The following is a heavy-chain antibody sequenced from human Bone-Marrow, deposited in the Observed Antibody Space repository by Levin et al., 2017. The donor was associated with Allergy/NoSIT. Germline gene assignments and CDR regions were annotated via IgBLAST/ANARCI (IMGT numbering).Heavy chain of an antibody. V-gene: IGHV3-48*03. CDR3: ARRRNCSGGSCYSPDDAFDI. J-gene: IGHJ3*02. D-gene: IGHD2-15*01. CDR2: ISSSGSTI. CDR1: GFTFSSYE. Sequence: GESLKISCAASGFTFSSYEMNWVRQAPGKGLEWVSYISSSGSTIYYADSVKGRFTISRDNAKNSLYLQMNSLRAEDTAVYYCARRRNCSGGSCYSPDDAFDIWGQGTMVTVSS.